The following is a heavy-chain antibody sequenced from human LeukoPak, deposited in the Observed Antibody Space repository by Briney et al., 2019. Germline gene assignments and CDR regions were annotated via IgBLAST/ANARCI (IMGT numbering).Heavy chain of an antibody. V-gene: IGHV4-30-4*01. CDR2: IYHTGNS. CDR3: ARRAYGSGWYYHFDY. D-gene: IGHD6-19*01. Sequence: SQTLSLTCIVSGGSISSGDYYWSWIRQPPGKGLEWIGNIYHTGNSYYNPSLKSRVTISIDTSKNQFSLKLSSVTAADTAVYYCARRAYGSGWYYHFDYWGQGTLVAVSS. CDR1: GGSISSGDYY. J-gene: IGHJ4*02.